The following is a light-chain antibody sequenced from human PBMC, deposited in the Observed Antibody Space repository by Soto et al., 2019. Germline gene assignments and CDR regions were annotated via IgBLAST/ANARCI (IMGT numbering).Light chain of an antibody. J-gene: IGLJ1*01. V-gene: IGLV4-69*01. Sequence: QPVLTQLPSASASLGASVKLTCTLSSGHSSYAIAWHQQQPEKGPRYLMKVNSDGSHSKGDGIPDRFSGSSSGAERYLTISSLQSEDEADYYCQTWGTGIQVFGTGTKVTVL. CDR2: VNSDGSH. CDR1: SGHSSYA. CDR3: QTWGTGIQV.